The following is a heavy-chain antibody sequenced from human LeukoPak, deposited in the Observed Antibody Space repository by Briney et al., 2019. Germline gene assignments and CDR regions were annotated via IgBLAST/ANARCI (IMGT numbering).Heavy chain of an antibody. CDR2: INPSAGST. Sequence: ASVTVSCTASGYIFTSYYMHWVRQAPGQGLEWMGIINPSAGSTSYAKKFQGRVSMTRDKSTTTVYMELASLRSEDTAVYFCTRGGEVSSSWSPLDYWGQGSPVTVSS. J-gene: IGHJ4*02. CDR1: GYIFTSYY. D-gene: IGHD6-13*01. CDR3: TRGGEVSSSWSPLDY. V-gene: IGHV1-46*01.